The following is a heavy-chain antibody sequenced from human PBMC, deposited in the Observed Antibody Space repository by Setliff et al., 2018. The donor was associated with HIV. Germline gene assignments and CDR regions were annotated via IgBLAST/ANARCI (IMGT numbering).Heavy chain of an antibody. CDR1: GFTFSSHS. V-gene: IGHV3-21*05. J-gene: IGHJ6*03. Sequence: GGSLRLSCAASGFTFSSHSMNWVRQAPGKGLEWISYIGSSSLFTYYADSVKGRFTIARDNAKNSLYLQMNSLRAEDTAFYYCAKDTTVRGVRSYYVDVWGKGTTVTVSS. D-gene: IGHD3-10*01. CDR3: AKDTTVRGVRSYYVDV. CDR2: IGSSSLFT.